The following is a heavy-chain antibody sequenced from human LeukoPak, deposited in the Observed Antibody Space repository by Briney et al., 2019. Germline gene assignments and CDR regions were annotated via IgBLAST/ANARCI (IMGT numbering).Heavy chain of an antibody. Sequence: GGSLRLSCADSGFTVITNDMTWVRQAPGKGLEWVSVLYSDGNTKYADSLQGRFTISRDNSKNTLYLEMNSLSPDDTAVYYCARGVEPLAANTLAYWGQGTLVTVSS. CDR3: ARGVEPLAANTLAY. V-gene: IGHV3-53*01. J-gene: IGHJ4*02. CDR1: GFTVITND. CDR2: LYSDGNT. D-gene: IGHD1-14*01.